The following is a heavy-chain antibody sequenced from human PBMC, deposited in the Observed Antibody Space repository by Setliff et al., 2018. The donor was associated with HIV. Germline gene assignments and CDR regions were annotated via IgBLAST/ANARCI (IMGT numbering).Heavy chain of an antibody. J-gene: IGHJ4*02. D-gene: IGHD5-18*01. V-gene: IGHV3-48*03. CDR3: ARVQGIQIWLRYFDY. CDR2: ISSSGSTI. Sequence: PGGSLRLSCVASGFTFSSYEMNWVRQAPGKGLEWVSYISSSGSTIYYADSVKGRFTISRDNAKNSLYLQMNSLRVGDTAIYFCARVQGIQIWLRYFDYWGQGTLVTVSS. CDR1: GFTFSSYE.